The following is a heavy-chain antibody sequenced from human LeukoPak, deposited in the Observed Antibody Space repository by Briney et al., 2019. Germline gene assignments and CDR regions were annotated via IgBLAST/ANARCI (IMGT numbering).Heavy chain of an antibody. Sequence: GGSLRLSCAASGFIFSNYGMHWVRQAPGKGLEWVAFIRYDGSSKYYADSVKGRFTISRDNSKNTLYLQMNSLRAEDTAVYYCAREALVGNYFDYWGQGTLVTVSS. CDR1: GFIFSNYG. CDR2: IRYDGSSK. V-gene: IGHV3-30*02. D-gene: IGHD3-10*01. CDR3: AREALVGNYFDY. J-gene: IGHJ4*02.